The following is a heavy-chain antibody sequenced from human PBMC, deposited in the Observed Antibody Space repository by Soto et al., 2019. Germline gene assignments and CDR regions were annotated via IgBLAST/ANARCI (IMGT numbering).Heavy chain of an antibody. CDR3: ARDRIAASDY. CDR2: INAGNGNT. V-gene: IGHV1-3*01. D-gene: IGHD6-13*01. CDR1: GYTFTSYA. J-gene: IGHJ4*02. Sequence: QVQLVQSGAEVKKPGASVKVSCKASGYTFTSYAMHWVRQAPGQRLEWMGWINAGNGNTKYSQKFQGRVTITRDTSASTAYMDLSSMRYEDTAVYSCARDRIAASDYWGQGTLVTVSS.